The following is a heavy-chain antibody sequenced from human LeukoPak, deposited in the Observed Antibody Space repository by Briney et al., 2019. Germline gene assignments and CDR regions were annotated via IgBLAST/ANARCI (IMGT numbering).Heavy chain of an antibody. V-gene: IGHV3-21*01. CDR3: ARDRGNIAVAGSGWFDP. D-gene: IGHD6-19*01. Sequence: GGSLRLSCAASGFTFSSDSMNWVRQAPGKGLEWVSSISSSSSYIYYADSVKGRFTISRDNAKNSLYLQMNSLRAEDTAVYYCARDRGNIAVAGSGWFDPWGQGTLVTVSS. CDR2: ISSSSSYI. CDR1: GFTFSSDS. J-gene: IGHJ5*02.